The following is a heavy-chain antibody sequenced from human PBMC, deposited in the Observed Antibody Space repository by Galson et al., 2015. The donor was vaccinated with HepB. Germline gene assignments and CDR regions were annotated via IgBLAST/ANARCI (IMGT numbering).Heavy chain of an antibody. D-gene: IGHD6-25*01. Sequence: SVKVSCKASGYTFTGYYMHWVRQAPGQGLEWMGWINPNSGGTNYAQKFQGWVTMTRDTSISTAYMELSRLRSDDTAVYYCASGGSSSGGWFDPWGQGTLVTVSS. V-gene: IGHV1-2*04. J-gene: IGHJ5*02. CDR1: GYTFTGYY. CDR2: INPNSGGT. CDR3: ASGGSSSGGWFDP.